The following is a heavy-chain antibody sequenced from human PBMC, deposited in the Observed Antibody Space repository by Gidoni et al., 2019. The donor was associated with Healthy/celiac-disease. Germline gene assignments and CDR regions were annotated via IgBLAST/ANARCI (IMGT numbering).Heavy chain of an antibody. CDR3: ARGSAVVVVIASNWFDP. V-gene: IGHV1-46*01. CDR1: GYTFTSYY. CDR2: INPSGGST. J-gene: IGHJ5*02. D-gene: IGHD2-21*01. Sequence: QVQLVQSGAEVKKPGASVKVSCKASGYTFTSYYMHWVRQAPGQGLEWMGIINPSGGSTSYAQKFQGRVTMTRDTSTSTVYMELSSLRSEDTAVYYCARGSAVVVVIASNWFDPWGQGTLVTVSS.